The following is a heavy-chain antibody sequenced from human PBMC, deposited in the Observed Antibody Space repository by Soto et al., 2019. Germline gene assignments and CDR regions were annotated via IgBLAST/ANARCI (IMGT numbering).Heavy chain of an antibody. CDR2: IWCDGSNK. J-gene: IGHJ4*02. V-gene: IGHV3-33*01. D-gene: IGHD3-10*01. CDR1: GSTLSSYG. CDR3: ARDRYFGSGIYYRFDC. Sequence: GSLSLSGASAGSTLSSYGISLVRQAPGKGLEWVAVIWCDGSNKNYADSVKGRFTISRDNSNNTLYLQMNRLRAEDTAVYFCARDRYFGSGIYYRFDCWGQGTRVT.